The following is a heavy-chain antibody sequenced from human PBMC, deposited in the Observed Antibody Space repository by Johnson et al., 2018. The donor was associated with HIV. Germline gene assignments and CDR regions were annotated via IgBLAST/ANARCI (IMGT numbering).Heavy chain of an antibody. J-gene: IGHJ3*02. CDR3: AKEEEDAFDI. CDR2: IRYAGSNK. V-gene: IGHV3-30*02. Sequence: QVQLVESGGGVVQPGGSLRLSCAASGFTFSSYGMHWVRQAPGKGLEWVAFIRYAGSNKYSADSVQGRFTISRDNSKNTLYLQMNSLRAEDTAVYYCAKEEEDAFDIWGQGTMVTVYS. CDR1: GFTFSSYG.